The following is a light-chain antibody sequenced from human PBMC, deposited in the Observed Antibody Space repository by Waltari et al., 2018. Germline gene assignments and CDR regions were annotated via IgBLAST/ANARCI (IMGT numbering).Light chain of an antibody. J-gene: IGKJ4*01. V-gene: IGKV4-1*01. CDR1: QSVLYSSNNKNY. Sequence: DIVMTQSPDSLAVSLGERAPINCKSRQSVLYSSNNKNYLAWYQQKPGQPPKLLIYWASTRESGVPDRFSGSGSETDFTLTISSLQAEDVAVYYCQQYYSKPLTFGGGTKVEIK. CDR2: WAS. CDR3: QQYYSKPLT.